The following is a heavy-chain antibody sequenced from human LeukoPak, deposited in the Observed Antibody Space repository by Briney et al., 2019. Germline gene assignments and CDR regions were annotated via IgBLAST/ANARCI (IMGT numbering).Heavy chain of an antibody. CDR3: ARERITMVRGVIFYYYYMDV. CDR1: GYTFSDYY. J-gene: IGHJ6*03. Sequence: ASVKVSCKASGYTFSDYYIHWVRRAPGQGLGWMGWINPKSGGTNYAEQFQARVTMPRDTSISTAYMELSRLRSDDTAVYYCARERITMVRGVIFYYYYMDVWGKGTTVTISS. D-gene: IGHD3-10*01. V-gene: IGHV1-2*02. CDR2: INPKSGGT.